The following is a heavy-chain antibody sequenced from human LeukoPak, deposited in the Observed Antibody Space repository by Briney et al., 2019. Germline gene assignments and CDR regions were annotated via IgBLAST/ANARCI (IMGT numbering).Heavy chain of an antibody. V-gene: IGHV1-2*02. J-gene: IGHJ2*01. CDR3: SRHSGGTDAVFPRLDSYFDF. D-gene: IGHD3/OR15-3a*01. CDR1: GHTFTGYY. Sequence: GASVKVSCKTSGHTFTGYYLHWVRQAPGQGLEWMGWINPNTGVTMYAQHFQGRVTMTRDTSISTAYMELSRLRHDDTALYYCSRHSGGTDAVFPRLDSYFDFWGRGTLVTVSS. CDR2: INPNTGVT.